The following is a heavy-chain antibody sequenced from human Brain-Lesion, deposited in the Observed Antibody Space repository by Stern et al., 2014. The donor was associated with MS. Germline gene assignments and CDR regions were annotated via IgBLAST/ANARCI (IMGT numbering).Heavy chain of an antibody. V-gene: IGHV4-61*02. D-gene: IGHD2-2*01. J-gene: IGHJ6*02. CDR3: ARGRVVPGFQYYATDV. Sequence: VQLVESGPGLVKPSQTLSLSCTVSGGSISSGGYYWSWIRQPAGKGLEWIGRIFNSGSTSYNPPLKSRVTLSIDTAKNQFPLRLTSMTAADTAVYYCARGRVVPGFQYYATDVWGQGTTVIVSS. CDR1: GGSISSGGYY. CDR2: IFNSGST.